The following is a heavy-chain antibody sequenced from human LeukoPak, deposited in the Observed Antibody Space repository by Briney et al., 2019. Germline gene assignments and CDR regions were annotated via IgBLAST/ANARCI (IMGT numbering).Heavy chain of an antibody. CDR1: GYTFTSYD. V-gene: IGHV1-18*01. Sequence: ASVKVSCKTSGYTFTSYDITWVRQAPGQGLEWMGYISTYNYNTHHSQKFQGRVFMSTDSSSGTAYMDLQSLTSDDTAVYYCARHMRKFWSRRQPGDAFDIWGQGTMVTVSS. D-gene: IGHD3-3*01. CDR2: ISTYNYNT. J-gene: IGHJ3*02. CDR3: ARHMRKFWSRRQPGDAFDI.